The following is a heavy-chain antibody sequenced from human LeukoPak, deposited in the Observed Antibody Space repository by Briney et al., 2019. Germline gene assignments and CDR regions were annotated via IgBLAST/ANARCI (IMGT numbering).Heavy chain of an antibody. CDR2: IWYDGSNK. CDR1: GFTFSSYG. V-gene: IGHV3-33*01. Sequence: PGRSLRLSCAASGFTFSSYGMHWVRQAPGKGLEWVAVIWYDGSNKYYADSVKGRFTISRDNSKNTLYLQMNSLRAEDTAVYYCARDRDGSGSSLGYWGQGTLVTVSS. CDR3: ARDRDGSGSSLGY. J-gene: IGHJ4*02. D-gene: IGHD3-10*01.